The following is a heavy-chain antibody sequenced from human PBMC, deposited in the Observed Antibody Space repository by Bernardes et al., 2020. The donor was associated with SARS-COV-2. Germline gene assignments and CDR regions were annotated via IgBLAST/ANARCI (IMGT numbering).Heavy chain of an antibody. Sequence: SETLSLTCTISGDSIGSSHYFWGWIRQPPGKGLEWIGTIYYRGTTSYNPSLKSRVTTSVDASNNQLSLKLISVTAADTAVYYCARLTIFGVVSYFDYWGHGTLVIVSS. CDR2: IYYRGTT. V-gene: IGHV4-39*01. CDR1: GDSIGSSHYF. J-gene: IGHJ4*01. D-gene: IGHD3-3*01. CDR3: ARLTIFGVVSYFDY.